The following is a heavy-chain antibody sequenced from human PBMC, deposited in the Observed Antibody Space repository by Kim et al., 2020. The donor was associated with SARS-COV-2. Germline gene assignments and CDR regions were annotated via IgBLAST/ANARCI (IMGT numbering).Heavy chain of an antibody. J-gene: IGHJ4*02. V-gene: IGHV4-39*01. D-gene: IGHD3-22*01. CDR3: ARHPHRVYDTSGPQRSQFDS. Sequence: SETLSLTCSVSGDAMSSSSYYWGWVRQPPGKGLEWIGSIHHTGSTYYTPSLESRISISVDTSKSQFSLRLRSVTAADTAVYYCARHPHRVYDTSGPQRSQFDSWGQGSLVTVSS. CDR2: IHHTGST. CDR1: GDAMSSSSYY.